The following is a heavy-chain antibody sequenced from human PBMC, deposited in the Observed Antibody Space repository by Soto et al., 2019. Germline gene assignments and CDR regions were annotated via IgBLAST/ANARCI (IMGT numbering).Heavy chain of an antibody. J-gene: IGHJ4*02. Sequence: GSLRLSCAASGFTFSSYAMHWVRQAPGKGLEWVAVISYDGSNKYYADSVKGRFTISRDNSKNTLYLQMNSLRAEDTAVYYCARDLDSYGPMYYFDYWGQGTLVTVSS. D-gene: IGHD5-18*01. CDR3: ARDLDSYGPMYYFDY. V-gene: IGHV3-30-3*01. CDR2: ISYDGSNK. CDR1: GFTFSSYA.